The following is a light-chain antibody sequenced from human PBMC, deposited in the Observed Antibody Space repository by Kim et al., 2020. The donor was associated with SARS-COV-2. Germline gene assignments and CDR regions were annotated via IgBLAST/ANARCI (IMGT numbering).Light chain of an antibody. CDR3: YSAADNNLV. Sequence: SYELTQPSSVSASPGQTARITCSGDILAKRYARWFQQKPGQAPMVVIYKDVERPSGIPERFSGSSSGTTVTLTISGAQVEDEADYYCYSAADNNLVFGGGTQLTVL. V-gene: IGLV3-27*01. J-gene: IGLJ2*01. CDR1: ILAKRY. CDR2: KDV.